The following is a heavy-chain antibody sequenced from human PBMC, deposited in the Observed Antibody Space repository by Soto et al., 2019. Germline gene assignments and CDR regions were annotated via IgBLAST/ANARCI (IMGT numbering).Heavy chain of an antibody. D-gene: IGHD1-1*01. Sequence: SVKVSCKASGGTFSSYAISWVRQAPGQGLEWMGGIIPIFGTANYAQKFQGRVTITADKSTSTAYMELSSLRSEDTAVYYCARVWQLGSYGMDVWGQGTTVTVSS. V-gene: IGHV1-69*06. CDR1: GGTFSSYA. CDR2: IIPIFGTA. J-gene: IGHJ6*02. CDR3: ARVWQLGSYGMDV.